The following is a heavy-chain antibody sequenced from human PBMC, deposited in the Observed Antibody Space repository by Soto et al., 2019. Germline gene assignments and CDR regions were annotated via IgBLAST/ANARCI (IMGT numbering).Heavy chain of an antibody. D-gene: IGHD3-22*01. CDR3: ARDYDSSGYFLYYYGMDV. Sequence: GGSLRLSCAASGFTFSSYAMSWVRQAPGKGLEWVSGISGSGGSTYYAEFVKGRFTISRDNSKNTLYLQMNSLRAEDTAIYYCARDYDSSGYFLYYYGMDVWGQGT. CDR2: ISGSGGST. CDR1: GFTFSSYA. J-gene: IGHJ6*02. V-gene: IGHV3-23*01.